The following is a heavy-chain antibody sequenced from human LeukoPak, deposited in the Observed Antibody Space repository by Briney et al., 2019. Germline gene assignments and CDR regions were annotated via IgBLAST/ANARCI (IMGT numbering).Heavy chain of an antibody. D-gene: IGHD4-17*01. Sequence: PGGSLRLSCAASGFTFDDYAMHWVRQAPGKGLEWVSGISWNSGSIGYADSVKGRFTISRDNAKNSLYLQMSSLRAEDTALYYCAKDGRNDYDNWGQGTLVTVSS. CDR2: ISWNSGSI. CDR1: GFTFDDYA. J-gene: IGHJ4*02. V-gene: IGHV3-9*01. CDR3: AKDGRNDYDN.